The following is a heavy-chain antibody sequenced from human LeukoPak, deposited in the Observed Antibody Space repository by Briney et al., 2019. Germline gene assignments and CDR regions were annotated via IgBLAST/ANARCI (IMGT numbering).Heavy chain of an antibody. D-gene: IGHD6-13*01. CDR2: INHSGST. CDR1: GGSFSGYY. Sequence: SETLSLTCAVYGGSFSGYYWSWIRQPPGKGLEWIGEINHSGSTNYNPSLKRRVTFSVDTSKNQFSLRLSSLTAADTAVYYCARANRSAGTGFSDYWGQGTLVTVSS. J-gene: IGHJ4*02. V-gene: IGHV4-34*01. CDR3: ARANRSAGTGFSDY.